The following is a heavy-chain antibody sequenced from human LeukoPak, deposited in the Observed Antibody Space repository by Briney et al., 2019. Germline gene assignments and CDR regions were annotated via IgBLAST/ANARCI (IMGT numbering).Heavy chain of an antibody. CDR1: GFTFSSYA. V-gene: IGHV3-23*01. D-gene: IGHD2-2*01. CDR2: ISGSGGST. CDR3: AKDSPPRYCSSTSCSFDY. J-gene: IGHJ4*02. Sequence: PGGSLRLSCAASGFTFSSYAMSWVRQAPGKGLEWVSAISGSGGSTYYADSVKGRFTISRDNSKNTLYLQTNSLRAEDTAVYYCAKDSPPRYCSSTSCSFDYWGQGTLVTVSS.